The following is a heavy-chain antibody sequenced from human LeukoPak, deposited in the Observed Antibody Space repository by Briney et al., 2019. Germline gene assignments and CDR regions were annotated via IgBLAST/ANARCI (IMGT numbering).Heavy chain of an antibody. CDR2: IKQDGSGK. V-gene: IGHV3-7*01. J-gene: IGHJ4*02. CDR1: GFTFSSYW. CDR3: ARYGSGKYSLFGY. Sequence: GGSLRLSCAASGFTFSSYWMSWVRQAPGKGLEWVANIKQDGSGKYYVDSVKGRFTISRDNAKNSLYLQMNSLRAEDTAVYYCARYGSGKYSLFGYWGQGTLVTVSS. D-gene: IGHD3-10*01.